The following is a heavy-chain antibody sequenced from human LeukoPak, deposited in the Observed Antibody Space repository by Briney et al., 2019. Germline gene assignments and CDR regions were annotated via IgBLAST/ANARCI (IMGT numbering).Heavy chain of an antibody. Sequence: GESLKISCKGSGYGFTSYWIGWVRQMPGKGLEWMGIIYPGDSDTRYSPSFQGQVTISADKSISTAYLQWSSLKASDTAMYYCARPEYYYDSSGYLQFDYWGQGTLVTVSS. J-gene: IGHJ4*02. V-gene: IGHV5-51*03. CDR2: IYPGDSDT. CDR3: ARPEYYYDSSGYLQFDY. D-gene: IGHD3-22*01. CDR1: GYGFTSYW.